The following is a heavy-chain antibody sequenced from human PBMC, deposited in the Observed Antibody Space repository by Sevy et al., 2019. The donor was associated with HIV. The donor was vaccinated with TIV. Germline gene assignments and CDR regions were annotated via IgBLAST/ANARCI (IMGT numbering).Heavy chain of an antibody. V-gene: IGHV3-72*01. Sequence: GGSLRLSCAASGFTFSDHYMDWVRRAPGKGLEWIGRCSNKANSYTTEYAASVKGRFTISRDESKNSLYLQMNSLKSEDTAIYYCTRALIVVAGFFRYYHGMDVWGQGTTVTVSS. CDR3: TRALIVVAGFFRYYHGMDV. CDR1: GFTFSDHY. D-gene: IGHD6-19*01. J-gene: IGHJ6*02. CDR2: CSNKANSYTT.